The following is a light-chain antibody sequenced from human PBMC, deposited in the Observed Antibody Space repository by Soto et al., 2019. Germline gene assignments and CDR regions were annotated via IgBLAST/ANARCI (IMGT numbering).Light chain of an antibody. CDR1: QSVSSY. V-gene: IGKV3-15*01. CDR2: GAS. Sequence: EIALTQSPAPLSLSPGEGATLSCRASQSVSSYLAWYQQKPGQAPRLLIYGASTRATGIPARFSGSGSGTDFTLTISSLLSEDFAVYYCHQYYKWPLTFGGGTKVDI. J-gene: IGKJ4*01. CDR3: HQYYKWPLT.